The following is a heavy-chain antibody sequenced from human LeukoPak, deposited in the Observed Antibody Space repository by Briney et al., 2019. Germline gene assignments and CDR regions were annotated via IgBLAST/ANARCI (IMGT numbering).Heavy chain of an antibody. CDR2: IRKDGSDI. V-gene: IGHV3-7*01. CDR1: GFTFSTYW. D-gene: IGHD3-16*01. CDR3: AKDLVMITFGGVMDYYGMDV. J-gene: IGHJ6*02. Sequence: GGSLRLSCAASGFTFSTYWMSWVRQAPGKGLEWVANIRKDGSDIHYVDSVKGRFTISRDNAKNTLYLQMNSLRAEDTAVYYCAKDLVMITFGGVMDYYGMDVWGQGTTVTVSS.